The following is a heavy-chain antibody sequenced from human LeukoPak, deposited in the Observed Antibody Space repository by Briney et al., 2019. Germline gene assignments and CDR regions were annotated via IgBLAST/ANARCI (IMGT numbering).Heavy chain of an antibody. CDR2: IYYSGST. J-gene: IGHJ4*02. CDR3: ARGKDIRYYYGSGSYYY. D-gene: IGHD3-10*01. CDR1: GGSISSSSYY. V-gene: IGHV4-39*01. Sequence: PSETLSLTCTVSGGSISSSSYYWGWIRQPPGKGLEWIGSIYYSGSTYYNPSLKSRVTISVDTSKNQFSLKLSSVTAADTAVYYCARGKDIRYYYGSGSYYYWGQGTLVTVSS.